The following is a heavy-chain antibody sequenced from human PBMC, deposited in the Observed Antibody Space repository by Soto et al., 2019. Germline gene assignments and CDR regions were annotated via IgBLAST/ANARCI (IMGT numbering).Heavy chain of an antibody. CDR3: ARDTDVDKAMVGAFDI. V-gene: IGHV3-33*01. D-gene: IGHD5-18*01. CDR1: GFTFSSYG. Sequence: GGSLRLSCAASGFTFSSYGMHWVRQAPGKGLEWVAVIWYDGINKYYADSVKGRFTISRDNSKNTLYLQMNSLRAEDTAVYYCARDTDVDKAMVGAFDIWGQGTMVTVSS. CDR2: IWYDGINK. J-gene: IGHJ3*02.